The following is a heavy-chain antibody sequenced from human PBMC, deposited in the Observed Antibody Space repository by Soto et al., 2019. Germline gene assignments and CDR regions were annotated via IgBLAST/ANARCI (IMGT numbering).Heavy chain of an antibody. Sequence: HPGGSLRLSCAASGFTFSSYAMSWVRQAPGKGLEWVSAISGSGGSTYYADSVKGRFTISRDNSKNTLYLQMNSLRAEDTAVYYCAKEGEAAAGIMASPFDPWGQGTLVTVSS. CDR3: AKEGEAAAGIMASPFDP. CDR2: ISGSGGST. D-gene: IGHD6-13*01. J-gene: IGHJ5*02. CDR1: GFTFSSYA. V-gene: IGHV3-23*01.